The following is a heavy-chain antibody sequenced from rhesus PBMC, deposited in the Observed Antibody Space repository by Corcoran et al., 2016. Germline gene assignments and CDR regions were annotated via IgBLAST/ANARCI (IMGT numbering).Heavy chain of an antibody. D-gene: IGHD4-23*01. CDR2: IHGSGGST. V-gene: IGHV4-93*02. CDR3: ARHLNTVIYFDY. Sequence: QVQLQESGPAVVKPSETLSLTCAVSGVSLSSSNWWSCFRPSPGQGLEWIGGIHGSGGSTEYNPSLKSRVTISIDTAKKQFSLKVSSVTAADTAVYYCARHLNTVIYFDYWGQGVLVTVSS. CDR1: GVSLSSSNW. J-gene: IGHJ4*01.